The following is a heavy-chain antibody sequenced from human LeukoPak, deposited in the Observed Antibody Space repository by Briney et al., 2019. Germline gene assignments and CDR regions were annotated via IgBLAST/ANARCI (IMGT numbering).Heavy chain of an antibody. CDR1: GFTLSSYA. D-gene: IGHD5-18*01. CDR2: ISAGGTST. CDR3: ANWRINSLPL. Sequence: PGGSLRLSCAASGFTLSSYAMSWVRQAPGKGLEWVSAISAGGTSTYYADSVKGRFTISRDNSKNTLYLQMNSLRAEDTAVYYCANWRINSLPLWGQGTLVTVSS. J-gene: IGHJ4*02. V-gene: IGHV3-23*01.